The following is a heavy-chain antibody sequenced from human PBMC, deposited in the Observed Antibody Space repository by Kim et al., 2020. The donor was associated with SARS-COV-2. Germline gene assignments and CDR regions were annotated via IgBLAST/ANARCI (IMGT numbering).Heavy chain of an antibody. CDR1: GYTFTSYY. V-gene: IGHV1-46*01. Sequence: ASVKVSCKASGYTFTSYYMHWVRQAPGQGLEWMGIINPSGGSTSYAQKFQGRVTMTRDTSTSTVYMELSSLRSEDTAVYYCARGRLEREDYYYGMDVWGQGTTVTVSS. J-gene: IGHJ6*02. CDR2: INPSGGST. CDR3: ARGRLEREDYYYGMDV. D-gene: IGHD1-1*01.